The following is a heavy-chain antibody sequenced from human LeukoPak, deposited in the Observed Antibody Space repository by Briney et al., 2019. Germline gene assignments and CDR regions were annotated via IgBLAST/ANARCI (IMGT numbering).Heavy chain of an antibody. CDR2: ISSSSSYI. CDR1: GFTFSSYS. Sequence: GGSLRLSCAASGFTFSSYSMNWVRQAPGKGLEWVSSISSSSSYIYYADSVKGRFTISRDNAKNSLYLQMNSLRAEDTAVYYCARDGSYYYDSSGYYLNDYWGQGALVTVSS. J-gene: IGHJ4*02. V-gene: IGHV3-21*01. CDR3: ARDGSYYYDSSGYYLNDY. D-gene: IGHD3-22*01.